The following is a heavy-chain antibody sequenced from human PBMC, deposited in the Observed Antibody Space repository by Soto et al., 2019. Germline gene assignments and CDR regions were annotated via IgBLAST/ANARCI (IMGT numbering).Heavy chain of an antibody. CDR1: GYSLSSSNW. V-gene: IGHV4-28*01. D-gene: IGHD1-26*01. J-gene: IGHJ4*02. CDR2: IYYSGTT. CDR3: ARREIQGPIDY. Sequence: SETLSLTCAVSGYSLSSSNWWGWIRQPPGKGLEWIGYIYYSGTTYYNPSLKSRVTMSVDTSKNQFFLKLTSVTAVDTAVYYCARREIQGPIDYWGQGTLVTVSS.